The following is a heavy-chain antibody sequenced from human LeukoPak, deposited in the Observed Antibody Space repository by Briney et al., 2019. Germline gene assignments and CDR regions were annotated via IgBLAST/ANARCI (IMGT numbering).Heavy chain of an antibody. CDR2: INPNSGGT. Sequence: ASVKVSCKASGYTFTGYYMHWVRQAPGQGLEWMGRINPNSGGTNYAQKFQGRVTMTRDTSISTAYMELSRLRSDDTAVYYCARGSGYSPLEDYWGQGTLVTVSS. V-gene: IGHV1-2*06. CDR1: GYTFTGYY. D-gene: IGHD3-22*01. J-gene: IGHJ4*02. CDR3: ARGSGYSPLEDY.